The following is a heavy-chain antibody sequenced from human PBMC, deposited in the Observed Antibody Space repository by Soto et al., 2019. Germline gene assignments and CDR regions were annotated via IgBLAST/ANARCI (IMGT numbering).Heavy chain of an antibody. CDR3: VTDLNWQGH. V-gene: IGHV3-7*01. J-gene: IGHJ4*02. CDR1: GFSFSSVW. CDR2: IKYTGSEE. Sequence: GGSLRLSCVVSGFSFSSVWMTWVRQAPGKGLECVANIKYTGSEEYYVDSVKGRFTISRDNAKNSLYLQMNSLRDEDSAVYYCVTDLNWQGHWGQGTLVTVSS.